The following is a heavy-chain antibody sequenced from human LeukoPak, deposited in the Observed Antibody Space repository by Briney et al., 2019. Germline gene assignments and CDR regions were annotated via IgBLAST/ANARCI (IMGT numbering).Heavy chain of an antibody. D-gene: IGHD3-9*01. CDR1: GGTFSSYA. CDR3: ARSPYYDILTLGY. CDR2: IIPILGIA. V-gene: IGHV1-69*04. J-gene: IGHJ4*02. Sequence: ASVKVSCKASGGTFSSYAISWVRQAPGQGLEWMGRIIPILGIANYAQKFQGRVTITADKSTSTAYMELSSLRSEDTAVYYCARSPYYDILTLGYWGQGTLVTVSS.